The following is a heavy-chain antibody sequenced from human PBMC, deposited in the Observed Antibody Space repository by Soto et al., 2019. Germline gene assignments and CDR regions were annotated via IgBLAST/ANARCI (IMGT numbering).Heavy chain of an antibody. Sequence: ASVKVSWKASGYAFTSYGISWVRQAPGQGLEWMGWISAYNGNTNYAQKLQGRVTMTTDTSTSTAYMELRSLRSDDTAVYYCARGREYSGYDHFYYFDYWGQGTLVTVSS. CDR2: ISAYNGNT. D-gene: IGHD5-12*01. J-gene: IGHJ4*02. CDR1: GYAFTSYG. V-gene: IGHV1-18*01. CDR3: ARGREYSGYDHFYYFDY.